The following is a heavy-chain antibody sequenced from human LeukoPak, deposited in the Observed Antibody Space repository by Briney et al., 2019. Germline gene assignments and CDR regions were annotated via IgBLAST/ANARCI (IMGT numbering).Heavy chain of an antibody. CDR3: ARDSDYYDSSGYRRYFQH. Sequence: SGTLSLTCAVSGGSISSNNWWSWVRQPPGKGLEWIGEIYHSGSTNYNPSLKSPVIISVDKSKNQFSLKLSSVTAADTAVYYCARDSDYYDSSGYRRYFQHWGQGTLVTVSS. V-gene: IGHV4-4*02. CDR1: GGSISSNNW. J-gene: IGHJ1*01. CDR2: IYHSGST. D-gene: IGHD3-22*01.